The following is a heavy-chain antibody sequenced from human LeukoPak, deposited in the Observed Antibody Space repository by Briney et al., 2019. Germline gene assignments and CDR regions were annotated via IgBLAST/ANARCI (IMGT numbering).Heavy chain of an antibody. J-gene: IGHJ3*02. CDR3: AKGSSLLLRAFDI. Sequence: QSGGSLRLSCAASGFTFSSYAMSWVRQAPGKGLEWVSAISGSGGSTYYADSVKGRFTISRDNSKNTLYLQMNSLRAEDTAVYYCAKGSSLLLRAFDIWGQGTMVTVSS. CDR1: GFTFSSYA. CDR2: ISGSGGST. D-gene: IGHD2-21*01. V-gene: IGHV3-23*01.